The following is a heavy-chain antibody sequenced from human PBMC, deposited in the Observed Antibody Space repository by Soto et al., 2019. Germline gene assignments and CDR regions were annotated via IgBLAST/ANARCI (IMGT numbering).Heavy chain of an antibody. Sequence: DSVKVSCKASGYSFTDYHIHWVRQAPGQGLEWLGRINPKSGGTSTAQKFQGWVTMTTDTSISTASMELTRLTSDDTAIYYCARGDSTDCSNGVCSFFYNHDMDVWGQGTTVTVSS. CDR1: GYSFTDYH. V-gene: IGHV1-2*04. D-gene: IGHD2-8*01. CDR2: INPKSGGT. J-gene: IGHJ6*02. CDR3: ARGDSTDCSNGVCSFFYNHDMDV.